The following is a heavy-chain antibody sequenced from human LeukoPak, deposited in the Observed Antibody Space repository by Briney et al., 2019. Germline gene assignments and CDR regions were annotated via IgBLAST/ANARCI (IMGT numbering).Heavy chain of an antibody. CDR1: GGSISSSSYY. CDR3: ARGQRVDY. Sequence: SETLSLTCTVSGGSISSSSYYWGWIRQPPGKGLEWIGAIYHSGSTFYNPSLKSRVTISVDTSENQFSLKLASMTAADTAVYYCARGQRVDYWGQGTLVTVSS. J-gene: IGHJ4*02. CDR2: IYHSGST. V-gene: IGHV4-39*07.